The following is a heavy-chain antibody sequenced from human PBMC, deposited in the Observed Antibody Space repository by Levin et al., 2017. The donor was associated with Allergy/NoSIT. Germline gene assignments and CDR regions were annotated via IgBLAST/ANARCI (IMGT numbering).Heavy chain of an antibody. CDR3: ARDRRRAAVAGC. CDR1: GFSLSDYW. J-gene: IGHJ4*02. V-gene: IGHV3-7*01. D-gene: IGHD6-19*01. CDR2: IKQDGSEV. Sequence: SCAASGFSLSDYWMIWVRQAPGKGLEWVANIKQDGSEVSYVDSVKGRFTISRDNAEKSVFLQMNSLRVEDTAVYYCARDRRRAAVAGCWGPGPLVTVSS.